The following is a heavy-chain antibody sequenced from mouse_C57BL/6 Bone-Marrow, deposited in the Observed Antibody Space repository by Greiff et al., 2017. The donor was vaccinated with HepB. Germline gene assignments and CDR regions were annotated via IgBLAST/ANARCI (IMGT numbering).Heavy chain of an antibody. D-gene: IGHD1-1*01. CDR2: IYWDDDK. V-gene: IGHV8-12*01. CDR3: ARRGDYYGSSFFDY. Sequence: VKLQESGPGILQSSQTLSLTCSFSGFSLSTSGMGVSWIRQPSGKGLEWLAHIYWDDDKRYNPSLKSRLTISKDTSRNQVFLKITSVDTADTATYYCARRGDYYGSSFFDYWGQGTTLTVSS. J-gene: IGHJ2*01. CDR1: GFSLSTSGMG.